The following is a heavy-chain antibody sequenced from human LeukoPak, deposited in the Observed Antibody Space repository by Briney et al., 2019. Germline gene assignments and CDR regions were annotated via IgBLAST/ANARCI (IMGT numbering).Heavy chain of an antibody. Sequence: GGSLRLSCAASGFTFSSYAMSWVRQAPGKGLEWVSAISGSGGSTYYADSVKGRFTIPRDSSKNTLFLQMNTLRAEDTAIYYCAKDRTVGASYWYFDLWGRGTLVTVSS. V-gene: IGHV3-23*01. D-gene: IGHD1-26*01. CDR1: GFTFSSYA. CDR3: AKDRTVGASYWYFDL. CDR2: ISGSGGST. J-gene: IGHJ2*01.